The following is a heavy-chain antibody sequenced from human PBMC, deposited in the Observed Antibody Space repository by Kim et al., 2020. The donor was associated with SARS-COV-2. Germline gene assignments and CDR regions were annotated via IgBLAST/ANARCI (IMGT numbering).Heavy chain of an antibody. CDR2: ISAYNGNT. J-gene: IGHJ5*02. D-gene: IGHD3-22*01. CDR1: GYTFTSYG. Sequence: ASVKVSCKASGYTFTSYGISWVRQAPGQGLEWMGWISAYNGNTNYAQKLQGRVTMTTDTSTSTAYMELRSLRSDDTAVYYCARDYYDSSGYLGWFDPWGQGTLVTVSS. CDR3: ARDYYDSSGYLGWFDP. V-gene: IGHV1-18*01.